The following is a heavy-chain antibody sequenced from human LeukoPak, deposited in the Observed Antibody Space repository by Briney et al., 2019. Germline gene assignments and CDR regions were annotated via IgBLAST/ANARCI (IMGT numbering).Heavy chain of an antibody. CDR1: GFTFNTYG. Sequence: PGGSLRLSCAASGFTFNTYGMHWVRQASGKGLEWVGRIRSKAHSSSTAYAPSVKGRFAISRDDSKNTAYLQINSLKTEDTAVYYCTTFEAASGTYYNLGYWGQGTLVTVSS. CDR2: IRSKAHSSST. V-gene: IGHV3-73*01. D-gene: IGHD3-10*01. CDR3: TTFEAASGTYYNLGY. J-gene: IGHJ4*02.